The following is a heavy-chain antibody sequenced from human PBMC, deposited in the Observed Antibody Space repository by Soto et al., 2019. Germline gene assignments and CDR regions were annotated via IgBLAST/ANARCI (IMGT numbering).Heavy chain of an antibody. D-gene: IGHD2-21*02. CDR1: GYSFTTYY. J-gene: IGHJ4*02. Sequence: GESLKISCKASGYSFTTYYLHWVRQAPGQGLEWMGMIHPSGGGSTYAQKFLGRVTMTMDSSTSTVFMELTSLRSADTAVYYCARGGHIAVVTDSFDSWGQGTLVTVSS. CDR2: IHPSGGGS. CDR3: ARGGHIAVVTDSFDS. V-gene: IGHV1-46*03.